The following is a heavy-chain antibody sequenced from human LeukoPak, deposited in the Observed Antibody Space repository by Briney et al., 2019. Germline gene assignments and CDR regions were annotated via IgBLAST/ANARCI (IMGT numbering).Heavy chain of an antibody. CDR3: ARALPGIAAAGSMVDY. J-gene: IGHJ4*02. V-gene: IGHV1-18*01. CDR2: ISAYNGNT. D-gene: IGHD6-13*01. CDR1: GYTFTSYG. Sequence: ASVTVSCKASGYTFTSYGISWVRQAPGQGLEWMGWISAYNGNTNYAQKLQGRVTMTTDTSTSAAYMELRSLRSDDTAVYYCARALPGIAAAGSMVDYWGQGTLVTVSS.